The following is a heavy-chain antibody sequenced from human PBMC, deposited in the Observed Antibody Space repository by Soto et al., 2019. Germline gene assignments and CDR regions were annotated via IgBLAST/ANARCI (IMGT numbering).Heavy chain of an antibody. D-gene: IGHD3-3*01. Sequence: KASETLSLTCTVTGGTISGYYWTWIRQSAGGGLGWIGRIYSSGSTNYNPYLKSRFTISLDTSMDHFPLRLSSVTAADTAGYYCARGQRFSDWFDPWGQGTLVTVSS. CDR1: GGTISGYY. CDR2: IYSSGST. CDR3: ARGQRFSDWFDP. J-gene: IGHJ5*02. V-gene: IGHV4-4*07.